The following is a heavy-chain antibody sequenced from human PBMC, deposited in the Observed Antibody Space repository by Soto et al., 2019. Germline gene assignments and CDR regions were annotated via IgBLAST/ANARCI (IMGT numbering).Heavy chain of an antibody. CDR3: STRAYDTNGYYRFDP. J-gene: IGHJ5*01. D-gene: IGHD3-22*01. CDR1: GWSFSGHS. V-gene: IGHV4-34*01. Sequence: SETLSLTCAFYGWSFSGHSWTLIRQSPGKGLEWIGDINHSGRVNYSPSLKSRVTISLDTSKNQFSLTLSAVTAADTAMYYCSTRAYDTNGYYRFDPWGQGTLVT. CDR2: INHSGRV.